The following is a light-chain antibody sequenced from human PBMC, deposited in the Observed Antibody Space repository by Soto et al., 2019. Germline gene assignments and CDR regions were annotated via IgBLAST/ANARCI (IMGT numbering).Light chain of an antibody. J-gene: IGKJ1*01. CDR3: QQYGSSGT. V-gene: IGKV3-20*01. CDR2: GAS. Sequence: IVWAQCPGSLSLSPGGRATLSCGASQRVISSYLAWFQQRPGRAPRLLIYGASKRATDIPDRFTGSGSGTDFALTISRLEPEDFAVYYCQQYGSSGTFGPGTKVDIK. CDR1: QRVISSY.